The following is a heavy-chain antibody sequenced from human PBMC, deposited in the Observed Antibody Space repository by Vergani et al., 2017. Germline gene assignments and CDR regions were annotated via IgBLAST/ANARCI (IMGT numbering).Heavy chain of an antibody. D-gene: IGHD5-12*01. J-gene: IGHJ3*02. CDR2: IYYSGST. Sequence: QVQLQESGPGLVTPSETLSLTCTVSGGSISSYYWSWIRQPPGKGLEWIGYIYYSGSTNYNPSLKSRVTISVDTSKNQFSLKLSSVTAADTAVYYCARARGYSGYDFRFWDDAFDIWGQGTMVTVSS. V-gene: IGHV4-59*01. CDR1: GGSISSYY. CDR3: ARARGYSGYDFRFWDDAFDI.